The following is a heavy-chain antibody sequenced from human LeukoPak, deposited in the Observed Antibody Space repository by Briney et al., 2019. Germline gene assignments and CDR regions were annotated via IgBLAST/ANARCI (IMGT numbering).Heavy chain of an antibody. CDR3: ASTQYYYDSSGYYYFDY. CDR1: GGTFSSYA. J-gene: IGHJ4*02. D-gene: IGHD3-22*01. V-gene: IGHV1-69*13. Sequence: GASVKVSCKASGGTFSSYAISWVRQAPGQGLEWMGVIIPIFGTANYAQKFQGRVTITADESTSTAYMELSSLRSEDTAVYYCASTQYYYDSSGYYYFDYWGQGTLVTVSS. CDR2: IIPIFGTA.